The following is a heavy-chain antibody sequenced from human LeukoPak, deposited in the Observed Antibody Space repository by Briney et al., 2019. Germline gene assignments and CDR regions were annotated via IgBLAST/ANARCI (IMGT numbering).Heavy chain of an antibody. D-gene: IGHD3-22*01. Sequence: GGSLRLSCAASGFTFSIHGMKWVRQGPGKGREWVSGITVSGGSTYYADSVKGRFTISRDNSKNTVYLQMNSLRAEDTAVYYCARDLSLIALTDWGQGTLVTVSS. J-gene: IGHJ4*02. V-gene: IGHV3-23*01. CDR1: GFTFSIHG. CDR2: ITVSGGST. CDR3: ARDLSLIALTD.